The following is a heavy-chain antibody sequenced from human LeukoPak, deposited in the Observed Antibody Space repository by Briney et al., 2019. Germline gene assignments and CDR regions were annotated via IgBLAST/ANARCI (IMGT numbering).Heavy chain of an antibody. J-gene: IGHJ5*01. CDR3: ARTAGVQTTSWRFDS. V-gene: IGHV4-59*01. CDR1: GGSISTSY. CDR2: LDYSGGT. Sequence: SETLSLTCTISGGSISTSYWSWIRQPPGKGLEWIGFLDYSGGTNYNPSLTGRVTISVDTSQRQLSLRLNSVTAADTAVYYCARTAGVQTTSWRFDSWGQGTLVIVS. D-gene: IGHD2/OR15-2a*01.